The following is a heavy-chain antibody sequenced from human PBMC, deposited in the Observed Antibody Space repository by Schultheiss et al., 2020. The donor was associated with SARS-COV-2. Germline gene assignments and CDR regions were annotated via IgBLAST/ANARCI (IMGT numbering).Heavy chain of an antibody. J-gene: IGHJ6*03. CDR1: GFTFSSYE. CDR2: ISYDGSKK. CDR3: ARDAKWRVVPGYSMDV. Sequence: GGSLRLSCEASGFTFSSYEMNWVRQAPGKGLEWVALISYDGSKKDYADSVKGRFTISRDNSKNTLYLQMNSLTTEDTAMYYCARDAKWRVVPGYSMDVWGKGTTVTVSS. V-gene: IGHV3-30*01. D-gene: IGHD6-19*01.